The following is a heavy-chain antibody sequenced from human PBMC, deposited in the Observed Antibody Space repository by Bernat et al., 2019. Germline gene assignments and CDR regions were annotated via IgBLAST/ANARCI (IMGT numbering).Heavy chain of an antibody. Sequence: EVQLVESGGGLVQPGGSLRLSCAASGFTFSSYSMNWVRQAPGKGLEWVSYISSSSSTIYYADSVKGRFTISRDNAKNSLYLQMNSLRAEDTAVYYCAKDGKFLGYCSSTSCVALDYWGQGTLVTVSS. V-gene: IGHV3-48*01. CDR2: ISSSSSTI. D-gene: IGHD2-2*01. CDR1: GFTFSSYS. CDR3: AKDGKFLGYCSSTSCVALDY. J-gene: IGHJ4*02.